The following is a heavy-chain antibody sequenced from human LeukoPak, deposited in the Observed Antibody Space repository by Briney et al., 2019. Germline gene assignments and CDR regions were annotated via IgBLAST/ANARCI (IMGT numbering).Heavy chain of an antibody. CDR2: ISYDGSNK. CDR3: AKAPHDYGEPYWYFDL. Sequence: GGSLRLSCAASGFTFSSYAMHWVRQAPGKGLEWVAVISYDGSNKYYADSVKGRFTISRDNSKNTLYLQMNSLRAEDTAVYYCAKAPHDYGEPYWYFDLWGRGTLVTVSS. CDR1: GFTFSSYA. J-gene: IGHJ2*01. D-gene: IGHD4-17*01. V-gene: IGHV3-30-3*01.